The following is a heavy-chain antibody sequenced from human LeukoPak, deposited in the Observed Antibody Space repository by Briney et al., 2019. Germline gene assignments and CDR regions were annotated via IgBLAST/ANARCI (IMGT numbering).Heavy chain of an antibody. CDR1: GYTFTGYY. Sequence: ASVKVSCKASGYTFTGYYKHWVRQAPGQGLEWMGWINPNSGGTNYAQKFQGRVTMTRDTSISTAYMELSRLRSDDTAVYYCASYCGGDCYEHYGMDVWGQGTTVTVSS. D-gene: IGHD2-21*02. CDR2: INPNSGGT. CDR3: ASYCGGDCYEHYGMDV. J-gene: IGHJ6*02. V-gene: IGHV1-2*02.